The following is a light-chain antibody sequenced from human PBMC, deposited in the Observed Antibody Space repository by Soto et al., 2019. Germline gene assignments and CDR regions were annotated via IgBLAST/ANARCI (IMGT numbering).Light chain of an antibody. CDR3: SSYTARGTRV. J-gene: IGLJ1*01. CDR1: SIDVGAYNY. CDR2: EVG. V-gene: IGLV2-14*01. Sequence: QPALTQFASVSGSPGQSITISCTGTSIDVGAYNYVSWYQQHPDKAPKLLIYEVGNRPSGVSFRFSGSKSGNTASLTISGLQAEDEADYYCSSYTARGTRVFGPGTKLTVL.